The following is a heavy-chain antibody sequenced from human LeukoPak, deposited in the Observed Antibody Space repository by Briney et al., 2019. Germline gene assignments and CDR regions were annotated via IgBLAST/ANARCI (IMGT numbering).Heavy chain of an antibody. Sequence: GGSLRLSCAASGFTFSSCGMHWVRQAPGKGLEWVAFIRYDGRNKYYADSVKGRFTISRDNSKNTLYLQMNSLRADDTAVYYCAKGPIYDILTGWRKTHNAFDIWGQGTMVTVSS. CDR1: GFTFSSCG. CDR3: AKGPIYDILTGWRKTHNAFDI. J-gene: IGHJ3*02. V-gene: IGHV3-30*02. D-gene: IGHD3-9*01. CDR2: IRYDGRNK.